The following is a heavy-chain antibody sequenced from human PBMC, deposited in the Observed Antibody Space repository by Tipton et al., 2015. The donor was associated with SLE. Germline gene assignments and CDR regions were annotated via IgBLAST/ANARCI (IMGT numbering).Heavy chain of an antibody. V-gene: IGHV4-4*02. J-gene: IGHJ3*01. D-gene: IGHD3-22*01. Sequence: TLSLTCTVSGGSISSNTWWNWVRQPPGMGLEWIGEIHHRGTTNYNPSLKSRVTISVDKSKSQFSLKLSSVTAADTAVYYCTRGPVGSGYYSSSDAFDFWGQGTMVTVSS. CDR2: IHHRGTT. CDR1: GGSISSNTW. CDR3: TRGPVGSGYYSSSDAFDF.